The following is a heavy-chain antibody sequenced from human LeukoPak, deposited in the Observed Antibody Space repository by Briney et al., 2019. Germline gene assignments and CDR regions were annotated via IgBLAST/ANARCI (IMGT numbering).Heavy chain of an antibody. D-gene: IGHD6-6*01. Sequence: ASAKVSCKASGYTFTGYYMHWVRQAPGQGPEWMGWINPKSGVTNYAQKFQGRVTMTSDTSISTAYMNFRRLRSDDTAMYYCARDLGVAVRPFSLFYWGQGTLVTVSS. CDR3: ARDLGVAVRPFSLFY. J-gene: IGHJ4*02. CDR2: INPKSGVT. CDR1: GYTFTGYY. V-gene: IGHV1-2*02.